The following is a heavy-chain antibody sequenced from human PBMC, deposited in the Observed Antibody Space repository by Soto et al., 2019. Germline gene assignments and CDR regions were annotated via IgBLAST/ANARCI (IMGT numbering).Heavy chain of an antibody. D-gene: IGHD3-9*01. J-gene: IGHJ4*02. CDR1: GFTFSSYA. CDR3: AKDSPPHYDILTGYYDPWYYFDY. V-gene: IGHV3-23*01. CDR2: ISGSGGST. Sequence: GGSLRLSCAASGFTFSSYAMSWVRQAPGKGLEWVSAISGSGGSTYYADSVKGRFTISRDNSKNTLYLQMNSLRAEGTAVYYCAKDSPPHYDILTGYYDPWYYFDYWGQGTLVTVSS.